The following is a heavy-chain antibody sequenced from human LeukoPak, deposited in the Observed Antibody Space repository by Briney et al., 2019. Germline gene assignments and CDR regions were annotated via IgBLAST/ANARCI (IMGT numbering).Heavy chain of an antibody. CDR2: IYYSGCT. J-gene: IGHJ3*02. CDR3: ARTEDAFDI. V-gene: IGHV4-59*08. CDR1: GGSISSYY. Sequence: SETLSLTCTVSGGSISSYYWSWIRQPPGKGLEWIGYIYYSGCTNYNPSLKSRVTISVDTSKNQFSLKLSSVTAADTAVYYCARTEDAFDIWGQGTMVTVSS.